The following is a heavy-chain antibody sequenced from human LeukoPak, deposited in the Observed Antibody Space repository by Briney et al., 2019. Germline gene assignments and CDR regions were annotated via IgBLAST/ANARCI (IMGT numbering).Heavy chain of an antibody. Sequence: GGSLRLSCAASGFTFSNAWMSWVRQAPGKGLEWVANVRTDGNEKYYVDSVKGRFTISRDNAKNSLYPQMNSLRAEDTAVYYCARDYSSGWPGYWGQGTLVTVSS. CDR2: VRTDGNEK. V-gene: IGHV3-7*01. CDR1: GFTFSNAW. J-gene: IGHJ4*02. D-gene: IGHD6-19*01. CDR3: ARDYSSGWPGY.